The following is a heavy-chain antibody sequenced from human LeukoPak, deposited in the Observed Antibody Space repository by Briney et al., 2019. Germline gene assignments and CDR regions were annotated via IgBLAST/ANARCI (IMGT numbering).Heavy chain of an antibody. CDR3: AKTHTSGWHRGGIDI. D-gene: IGHD6-19*01. J-gene: IGHJ3*02. CDR1: GFTFSSYE. V-gene: IGHV3-23*01. CDR2: ISGSSDST. Sequence: GGSLRLSCAASGFTFSSYEMNWVRQAPGKGLEWVSAISGSSDSTYYADSVKGRFTISRDNSKNTLPLQMNSLRAEDTAVYYCAKTHTSGWHRGGIDIWGQGTVVTVSS.